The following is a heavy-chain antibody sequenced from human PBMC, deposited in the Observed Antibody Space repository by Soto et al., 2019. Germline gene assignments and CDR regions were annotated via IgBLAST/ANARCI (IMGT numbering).Heavy chain of an antibody. V-gene: IGHV3-48*03. CDR2: ISSSGSTI. CDR1: GFTFSSYE. J-gene: IGHJ4*02. D-gene: IGHD5-18*01. Sequence: EVQLVESGGGLVQPGGSLRLSCAASGFTFSSYEMNWVRQAPGKGLEWVSYISSSGSTIYYADSVKGRFTISRDNAKNSLYLQMNSLRAEDTAVYYCARDYRHSYGSNFDYWGQGTLVTVSS. CDR3: ARDYRHSYGSNFDY.